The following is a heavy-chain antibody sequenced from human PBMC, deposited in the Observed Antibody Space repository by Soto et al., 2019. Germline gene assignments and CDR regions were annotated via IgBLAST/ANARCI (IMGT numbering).Heavy chain of an antibody. CDR2: IGTAGDT. V-gene: IGHV3-13*01. D-gene: IGHD3-22*01. CDR3: ARRAVITTDDAFDI. J-gene: IGHJ3*02. Sequence: ESGGGLVQPGGSLRLSCAASGFTFSSYDMHWVRQATGKGLEWVSAIGTAGDTYYPGSVKGRFTISRENAKNSLYLQMNSLRAGDTAVYYCARRAVITTDDAFDIWGQGTMVTVSS. CDR1: GFTFSSYD.